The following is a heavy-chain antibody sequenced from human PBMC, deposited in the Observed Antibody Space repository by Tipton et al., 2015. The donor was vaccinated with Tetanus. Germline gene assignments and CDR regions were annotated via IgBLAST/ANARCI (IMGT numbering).Heavy chain of an antibody. J-gene: IGHJ3*02. CDR3: AREQQQPTHDAFDI. Sequence: QVQLVQSGAEVKKPGSSVKVSCKASGGTFSSYAISWVRQAPGQGLEWMGGIIPTFGTANYAQKFQGRVTITADESTSTAYMELSSLRSEDTSVYYCAREQQQPTHDAFDIWGQGTMVTVSS. CDR1: GGTFSSYA. V-gene: IGHV1-69*01. CDR2: IIPTFGTA. D-gene: IGHD6-13*01.